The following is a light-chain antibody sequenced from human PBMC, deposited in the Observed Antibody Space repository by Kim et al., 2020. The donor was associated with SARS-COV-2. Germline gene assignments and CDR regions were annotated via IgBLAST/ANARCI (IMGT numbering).Light chain of an antibody. V-gene: IGKV3-15*01. CDR2: GAS. J-gene: IGKJ4*01. CDR1: PSVAIQ. CDR3: QQYVTSLVT. Sequence: PGETATLACEASPSVAIQLAWYQQKPGQAPRLLMYGASTRATGTPARFSGSGSGTEFTLTISSLQSEDFAVYYCQQYVTSLVTFGGGTKVDIK.